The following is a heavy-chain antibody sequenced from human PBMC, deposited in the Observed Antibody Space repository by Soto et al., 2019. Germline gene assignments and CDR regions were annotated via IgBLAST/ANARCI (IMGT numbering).Heavy chain of an antibody. CDR3: ARDRREQWPLTNYYYYYGMDV. CDR2: IKQDGSEK. CDR1: GFTFSSYW. V-gene: IGHV3-7*05. D-gene: IGHD6-19*01. J-gene: IGHJ6*02. Sequence: GGSLRLSCAASGFTFSSYWMSWVRQAPGKGLEWVANIKQDGSEKYYVDSVKGRFTISRDNAKNSLYLQMNSLRAEDTAVYYCARDRREQWPLTNYYYYYGMDVWGQGTTVTVSS.